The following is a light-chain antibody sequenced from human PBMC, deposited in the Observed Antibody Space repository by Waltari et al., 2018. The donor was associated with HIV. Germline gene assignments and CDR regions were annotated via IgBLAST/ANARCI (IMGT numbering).Light chain of an antibody. CDR3: KTRDRSGNLYV. V-gene: IGLV3-19*01. CDR2: GKK. Sequence: SSEVTQDPAVSVALGQTVKITCQGENLRTYYASWYQQEPGQAPVLVSDGKKKRPEEIPDRFSSSASRNTASLTITGAQAEDEADYYCKTRDRSGNLYVFGTGTTVTVL. J-gene: IGLJ1*01. CDR1: NLRTYY.